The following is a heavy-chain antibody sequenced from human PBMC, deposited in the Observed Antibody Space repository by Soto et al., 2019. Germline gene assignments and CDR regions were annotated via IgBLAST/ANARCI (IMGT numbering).Heavy chain of an antibody. CDR1: GGNFSKYA. V-gene: IGHV1-69*06. J-gene: IGHJ6*02. D-gene: IGHD6-13*01. Sequence: QVQLLQSGAEVRKPGSSVKVSCKASGGNFSKYAISWVRQAPGQGLEWMGGIIPFFQAPNYAQRFQGRVTITADKSTTTVYMEMSSLRSADTALYYCAKSRIATRPRVGIDVWGQGTTVTVS. CDR2: IIPFFQAP. CDR3: AKSRIATRPRVGIDV.